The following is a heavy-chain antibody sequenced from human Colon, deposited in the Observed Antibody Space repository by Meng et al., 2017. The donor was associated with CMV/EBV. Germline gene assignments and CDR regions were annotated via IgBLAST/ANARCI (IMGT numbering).Heavy chain of an antibody. V-gene: IGHV3-13*01. CDR3: ARELGTPGYWYFDL. J-gene: IGHJ2*01. CDR1: GFTFSRDD. D-gene: IGHD7-27*01. Sequence: GGSLRLSCAASGFTFSRDDMHWVRQPIGKGLEWVSGIDINGATYYPGSVKGRFTISRENAKNSLYLQMNSLRAEDTAVYYCARELGTPGYWYFDLWGRGTLVTVSS. CDR2: IDINGAT.